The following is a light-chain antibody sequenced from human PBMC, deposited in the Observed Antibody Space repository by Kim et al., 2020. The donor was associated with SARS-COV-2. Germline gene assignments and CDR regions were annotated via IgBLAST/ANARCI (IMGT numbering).Light chain of an antibody. Sequence: GSPGERATISFRASQSVSSNLAWYQQKPGQAPRLLIYGASTRATGIPARFSGSGSGTEFTLTISSLQSEDFAVYYCQQYNNWPLYSFGQGTKLEI. CDR1: QSVSSN. CDR2: GAS. CDR3: QQYNNWPLYS. V-gene: IGKV3-15*01. J-gene: IGKJ2*03.